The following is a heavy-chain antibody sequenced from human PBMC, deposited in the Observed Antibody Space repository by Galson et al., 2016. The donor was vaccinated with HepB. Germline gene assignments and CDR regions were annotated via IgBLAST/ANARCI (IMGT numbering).Heavy chain of an antibody. CDR1: GFTFSGYS. CDR3: ARAVSWDYGDYAGY. D-gene: IGHD4-17*01. Sequence: SLRLSCAASGFTFSGYSGNWVRQAPGKGLEWISYINPSSSYIYYTASVKGRFTISRDNAKNSLYLQMNSLRAEDTAVYYCARAVSWDYGDYAGYWGQGTLATVSS. CDR2: INPSSSYI. V-gene: IGHV3-21*01. J-gene: IGHJ4*02.